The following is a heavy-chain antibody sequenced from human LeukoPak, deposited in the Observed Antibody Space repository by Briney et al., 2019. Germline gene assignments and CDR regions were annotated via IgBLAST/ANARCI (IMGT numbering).Heavy chain of an antibody. V-gene: IGHV3-48*03. D-gene: IGHD5-18*01. J-gene: IGHJ4*02. CDR3: ARDQQLWLLGY. Sequence: GGSVRLSCAASGFTFSSYEMNWVRQAPGKGLEWVSYISSSGSTIYYADSVKGRFTISRDNAKNSLYLQMNSLRAEDTAVYYCARDQQLWLLGYWGQGTLVTVSS. CDR2: ISSSGSTI. CDR1: GFTFSSYE.